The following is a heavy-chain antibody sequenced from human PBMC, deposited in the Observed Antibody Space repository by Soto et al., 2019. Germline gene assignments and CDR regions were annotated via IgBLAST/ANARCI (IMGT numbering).Heavy chain of an antibody. CDR2: INPSGGST. Sequence: QVQLVQSGAEVKKPGASVKVSCKASGYTFTSYYMHWVRQAPGQGLEWMGIINPSGGSTSYAQKFPHRVTMNRDTSTSTVYMELSSLRSEDTAVYYWARVSESSASRGYCGLDVWGQGTTVTVSS. CDR3: ARVSESSASRGYCGLDV. J-gene: IGHJ6*02. V-gene: IGHV1-46*01. D-gene: IGHD6-6*01. CDR1: GYTFTSYY.